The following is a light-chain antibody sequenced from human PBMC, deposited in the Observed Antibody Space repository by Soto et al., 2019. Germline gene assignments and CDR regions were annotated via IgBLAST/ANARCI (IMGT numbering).Light chain of an antibody. V-gene: IGKV3-11*01. CDR3: QQRSNWLLT. CDR1: QSVSSY. Sequence: DIVLTQSPATLSLSPGERATLSCRASQSVSSYLAWFQQKPGQAPRLLIYDTSNRATGIPPRFSGSGSGPDFTLTISSLEPEDFALYYCQQRSNWLLTFGGGTKVEMK. CDR2: DTS. J-gene: IGKJ4*01.